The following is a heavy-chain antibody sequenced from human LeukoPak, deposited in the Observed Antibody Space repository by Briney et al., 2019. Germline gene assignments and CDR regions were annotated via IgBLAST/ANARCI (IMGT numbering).Heavy chain of an antibody. CDR1: GFTFSSYG. J-gene: IGHJ4*02. CDR2: ISYDGSNT. CDR3: AKPYYYGSRSYMDY. V-gene: IGHV3-30*18. D-gene: IGHD3-10*01. Sequence: GRSLRLSCAASGFTFSSYGMHWVRQAPGKGLEWVAGISYDGSNTYYADSVKGRFTISRDNSKNMLYLQMNSLRAEDTAVYYCAKPYYYGSRSYMDYWGQGTLVTVSS.